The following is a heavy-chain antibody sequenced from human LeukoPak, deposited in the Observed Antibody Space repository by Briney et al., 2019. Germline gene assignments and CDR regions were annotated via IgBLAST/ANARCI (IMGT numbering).Heavy chain of an antibody. Sequence: GESLKISCQGSGYSFTTYWIAWVRQLPGRGLAWMGIIFPGDSDTRYSPSFQGQVTFSADKSINTAYLQWSSLKASDTAMYYCARPPDTGTRSAFDIWGQGTMVIVSS. CDR1: GYSFTTYW. J-gene: IGHJ3*02. CDR2: IFPGDSDT. CDR3: ARPPDTGTRSAFDI. D-gene: IGHD1-7*01. V-gene: IGHV5-51*01.